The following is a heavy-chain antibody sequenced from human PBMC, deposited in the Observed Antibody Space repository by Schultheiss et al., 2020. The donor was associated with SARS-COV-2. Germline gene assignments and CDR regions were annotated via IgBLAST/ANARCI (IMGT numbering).Heavy chain of an antibody. Sequence: GGSLRLSCAASGFTFSSYWMHWVRQAPGKGPVWVSRINTDGSSTSYADSVKGRVTVSRDNAKNTLYLQMDSLRAEDTAVYYCARGIASTGTGILFDIWGQGTVVTVSS. CDR3: ARGIASTGTGILFDI. CDR1: GFTFSSYW. V-gene: IGHV3-74*01. D-gene: IGHD6-13*01. J-gene: IGHJ3*02. CDR2: INTDGSST.